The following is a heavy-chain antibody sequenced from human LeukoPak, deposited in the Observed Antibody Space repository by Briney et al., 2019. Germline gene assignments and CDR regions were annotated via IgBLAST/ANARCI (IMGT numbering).Heavy chain of an antibody. CDR3: ARGGYSSSWYIFPSPDEFNWFDP. D-gene: IGHD6-13*01. J-gene: IGHJ5*02. CDR1: GGTFSSYA. Sequence: ASVKVSCKASGGTFSSYAISWVRQAPGQGLEWMGGIIPIFGTANYAQKFQGRVTMTRDTSISTAHMELSSLRSDDTAVYYCARGGYSSSWYIFPSPDEFNWFDPWGQGTLVTVSS. CDR2: IIPIFGTA. V-gene: IGHV1-69*05.